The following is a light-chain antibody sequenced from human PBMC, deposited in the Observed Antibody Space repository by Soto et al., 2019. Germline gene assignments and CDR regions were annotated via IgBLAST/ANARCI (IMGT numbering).Light chain of an antibody. V-gene: IGKV3-11*01. CDR1: QSVTSSY. Sequence: EIVLTQSPGTLSLSPGERATLFCRASQSVTSSYLAWYQQKPGQAPRLLIYDASNRATGIPARFSGSGSGTDFTLTISSLEPEDFAVYYCQQRSNWPLITFGGGTKVDIK. CDR3: QQRSNWPLIT. CDR2: DAS. J-gene: IGKJ4*01.